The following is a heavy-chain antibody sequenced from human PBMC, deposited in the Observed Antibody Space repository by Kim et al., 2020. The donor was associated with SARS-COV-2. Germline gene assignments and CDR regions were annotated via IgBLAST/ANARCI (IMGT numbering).Heavy chain of an antibody. J-gene: IGHJ6*02. D-gene: IGHD2-2*01. Sequence: SETLSLTCAVYGGSFSGYSWSWIRQPPGKGLEWVGAISQSGSTTYNPSRKGRITISVDTSNNQFSLKLSSVAAADTAVYYCARRRMPATFYYYGMDVWGQGTTVTVSS. CDR2: ISQSGST. V-gene: IGHV4-34*01. CDR1: GGSFSGYS. CDR3: ARRRMPATFYYYGMDV.